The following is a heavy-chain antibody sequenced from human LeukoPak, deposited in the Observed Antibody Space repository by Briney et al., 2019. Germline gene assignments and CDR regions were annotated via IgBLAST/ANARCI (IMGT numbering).Heavy chain of an antibody. Sequence: GGSLRLSCAASGFTFTSSATSWVRQAPGKGLEWVSTVSGSGLNSYYAGSVTGRFTISRDTSKSTLYLQMNSLRAEDTAVYYCAKDLATEGEAFDIWGQGTMVTVSA. J-gene: IGHJ3*02. CDR2: VSGSGLNS. V-gene: IGHV3-23*01. CDR1: GFTFTSSA. CDR3: AKDLATEGEAFDI. D-gene: IGHD3-16*01.